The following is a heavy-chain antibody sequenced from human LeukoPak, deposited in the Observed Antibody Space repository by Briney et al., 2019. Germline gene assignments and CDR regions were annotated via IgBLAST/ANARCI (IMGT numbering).Heavy chain of an antibody. CDR2: SGST. D-gene: IGHD6-13*01. J-gene: IGHJ5*02. Sequence: SETLSLTCTVSGGSISMSSYYWGWIRQPPGKGLEWIGSSGSTYYNPSLKSRVTISVDTSKNQFSLKVSSVTAADTAVYYCARDGSSWPTEGWFDPWGQGTLVTVSS. V-gene: IGHV4-39*07. CDR3: ARDGSSWPTEGWFDP. CDR1: GGSISMSSYY.